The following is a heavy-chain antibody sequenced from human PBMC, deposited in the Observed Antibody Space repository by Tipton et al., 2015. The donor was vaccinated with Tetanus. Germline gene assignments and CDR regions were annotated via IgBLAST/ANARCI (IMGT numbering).Heavy chain of an antibody. Sequence: TLSLTCTVSGDSMTKYYWSWIRQPPGKGLEWISYIFHSGSTNYNPSLKSRVTISMDTSKNQISLKLSSVTAADTAVYFCARRSYCTSTSCFDAFDLWGPGTRVTVSS. CDR3: ARRSYCTSTSCFDAFDL. J-gene: IGHJ3*01. CDR1: GDSMTKYY. D-gene: IGHD2-2*01. V-gene: IGHV4-59*07. CDR2: IFHSGST.